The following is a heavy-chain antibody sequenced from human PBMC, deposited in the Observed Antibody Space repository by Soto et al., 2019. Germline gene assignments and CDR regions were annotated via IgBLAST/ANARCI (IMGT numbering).Heavy chain of an antibody. Sequence: GGSLRLSCAASGFTFSSYAMSWVRQAPGKGLEWVSAISGSGGSTYYADSVKGRFTISRDNSKNTLYLQMNSLRAEDTAVYYCAKSGGEDGYGYYYYGMDVWGQGTTVTVSS. D-gene: IGHD5-12*01. J-gene: IGHJ6*02. CDR3: AKSGGEDGYGYYYYGMDV. CDR2: ISGSGGST. CDR1: GFTFSSYA. V-gene: IGHV3-23*01.